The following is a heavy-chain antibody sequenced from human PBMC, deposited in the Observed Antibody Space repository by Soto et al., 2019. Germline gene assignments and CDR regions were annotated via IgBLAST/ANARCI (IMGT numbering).Heavy chain of an antibody. CDR3: ARSKWYSSAWYEDY. D-gene: IGHD6-19*01. CDR1: GGSVSSGGYY. V-gene: IGHV4-61*08. Sequence: QVQLQESGPGLVKPPETLSLTCTVSGGSVSSGGYYWSWIRQPPGKGLEWIGYISYTGSTNYNPSLKSRVTISVDTSKNQFSLKLRSVTTVDTAIYYCARSKWYSSAWYEDYWGQGTLVTVSS. CDR2: ISYTGST. J-gene: IGHJ4*02.